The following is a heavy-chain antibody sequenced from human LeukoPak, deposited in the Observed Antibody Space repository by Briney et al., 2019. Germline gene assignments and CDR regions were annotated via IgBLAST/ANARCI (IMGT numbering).Heavy chain of an antibody. Sequence: SETLSLTCGVSGGSIRSTNWWSWVRQPPGQGLEWIGEISLSGQTNFNPSLNGRVTMSLDESRDQLSLKLTSVTAADTAIYCCSRKSGAFCPFGYWGQGTLVIVPP. D-gene: IGHD1-26*01. CDR3: SRKSGAFCPFGY. V-gene: IGHV4/OR15-8*02. J-gene: IGHJ4*02. CDR1: GGSIRSTNW. CDR2: ISLSGQT.